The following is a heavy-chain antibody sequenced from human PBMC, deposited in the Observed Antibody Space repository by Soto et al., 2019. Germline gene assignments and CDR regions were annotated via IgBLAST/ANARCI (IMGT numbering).Heavy chain of an antibody. J-gene: IGHJ6*02. D-gene: IGHD3-3*01. CDR1: GGSFSGYY. V-gene: IGHV4-34*01. CDR3: ARGSDFWSGYYGYYYYGMDV. Sequence: SETLSLTCAVYGGSFSGYYWSWIRQPPGKGLEWIGEINHSGSTNYNPSLKSRVTISVDTSKNQFSLKLSSVTAADTAVYYCARGSDFWSGYYGYYYYGMDVWGQGTTVTVSS. CDR2: INHSGST.